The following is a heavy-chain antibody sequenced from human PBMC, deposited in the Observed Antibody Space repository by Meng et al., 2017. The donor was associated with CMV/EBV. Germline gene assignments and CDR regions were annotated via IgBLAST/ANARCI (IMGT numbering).Heavy chain of an antibody. CDR1: GFTFSSYG. V-gene: IGHV3-30*02. D-gene: IGHD3-16*01. Sequence: GESLKISCAASGFTFSSYGMHWVRQAPGKGLEWVAFIRYDGSNKYYADSVKGRFTISRDNSKNTLYLQMNSLRAEDTAVYYCAKERIIWARVSFDAFDIWGQGTMVTVSS. J-gene: IGHJ3*02. CDR2: IRYDGSNK. CDR3: AKERIIWARVSFDAFDI.